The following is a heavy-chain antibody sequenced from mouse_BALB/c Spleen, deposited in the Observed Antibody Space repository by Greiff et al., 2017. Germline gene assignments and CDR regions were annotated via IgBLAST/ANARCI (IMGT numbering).Heavy chain of an antibody. J-gene: IGHJ2*01. D-gene: IGHD2-3*01. CDR2: IYPGNSDT. CDR1: GYTFTSYW. Sequence: EVQLQQSGTVLARPGASVKMSCKASGYTFTSYWMHWVKQRPGQGLEWIGAIYPGNSDTSYNQKFKGKAKLTAVTSTSTAYMELSSLTNEDSAVYYCTRCDGYYVYFDYWGQGTTLTVSS. V-gene: IGHV1-5*01. CDR3: TRCDGYYVYFDY.